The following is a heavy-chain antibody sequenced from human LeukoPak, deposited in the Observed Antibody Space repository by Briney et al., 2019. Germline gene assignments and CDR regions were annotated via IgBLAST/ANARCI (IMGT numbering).Heavy chain of an antibody. Sequence: PSETLSLTCTVSGGSISSGGYYWSWIRQPPGKGLEWIGYIYHSGSTYYNPSLKSRVTISVDRSKNQFSLKLSSVTAADTAVYYCARLPTVIDAFDIWGQGTMVTVSS. J-gene: IGHJ3*02. CDR3: ARLPTVIDAFDI. CDR2: IYHSGST. V-gene: IGHV4-30-2*01. D-gene: IGHD4-17*01. CDR1: GGSISSGGYY.